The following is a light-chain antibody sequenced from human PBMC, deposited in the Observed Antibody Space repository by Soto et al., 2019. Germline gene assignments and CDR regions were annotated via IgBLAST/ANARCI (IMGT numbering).Light chain of an antibody. V-gene: IGLV2-23*02. CDR2: EVS. Sequence: QSVLTQPASVSGSPGQSITISCTGTSSDVGSYNIVSWYQHHPGKAPKLMIFEVSKRPSGVSNRFSGSKSGNTASLTISGLQAEDEAEYYCCSYAGTYVFGTGTKLTVL. CDR1: SSDVGSYNI. J-gene: IGLJ1*01. CDR3: CSYAGTYV.